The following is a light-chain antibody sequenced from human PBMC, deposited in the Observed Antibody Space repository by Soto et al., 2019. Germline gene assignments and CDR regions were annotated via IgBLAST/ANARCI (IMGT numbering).Light chain of an antibody. CDR1: QSISSR. CDR3: QQYNSYSRT. J-gene: IGKJ1*01. V-gene: IGKV1-5*03. Sequence: DIQMTQSPSTLSASVGDRVTITCRASQSISSRLAWYQQKPGKAPNLLIYKAPTLESGVPSRFSGSGSGTEFTLTISSLQPEDFATYYCQQYNSYSRTFGQGTKVDIK. CDR2: KAP.